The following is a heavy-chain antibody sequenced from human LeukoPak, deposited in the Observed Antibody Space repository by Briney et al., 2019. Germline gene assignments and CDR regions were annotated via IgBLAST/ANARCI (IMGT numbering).Heavy chain of an antibody. CDR3: VRGDLRLPRSTPDC. J-gene: IGHJ4*02. D-gene: IGHD5/OR15-5a*01. CDR1: GFTFSSYS. CDR2: ISSSSSTI. V-gene: IGHV3-48*02. Sequence: GGSLRLSCAASGFTFSSYSMNWVRQAPGKGLEWVSYISSSSSTIYYADSVKGRFTISRDNAKNSLYLQMNSLRDEDTAVYYCVRGDLRLPRSTPDCWGQGTLVTVSS.